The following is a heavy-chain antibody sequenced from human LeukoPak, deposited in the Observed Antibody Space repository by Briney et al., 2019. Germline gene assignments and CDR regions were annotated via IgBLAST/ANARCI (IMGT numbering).Heavy chain of an antibody. D-gene: IGHD6-13*01. V-gene: IGHV4-59*08. J-gene: IGHJ6*02. CDR3: ARHFPANSSSWYVGYYYYGMDV. Sequence: SETLSLTCTVSGGSISSYYWSWIRQPPGKGLEWIGYIYYSGSTNYNPSLKSRVTISVDTSKNQFSLKLSSVTAADTAVYYCARHFPANSSSWYVGYYYYGMDVWGQGATVTVSS. CDR1: GGSISSYY. CDR2: IYYSGST.